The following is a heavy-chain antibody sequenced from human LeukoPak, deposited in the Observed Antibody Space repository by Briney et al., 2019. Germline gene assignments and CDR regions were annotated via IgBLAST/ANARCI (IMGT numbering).Heavy chain of an antibody. CDR2: IKSKSDGGTS. D-gene: IGHD2-2*01. Sequence: GVCVRLSCAASGFTFSNACMSWVRQAPGKGLEWGGRIKSKSDGGTSEDAAAVKGRFTISRDDSNNTLYLQMNRLKTEDTALYYCTTSLDCSSTSCYDISDYWGQGTLVTVSS. J-gene: IGHJ4*02. CDR3: TTSLDCSSTSCYDISDY. V-gene: IGHV3-15*01. CDR1: GFTFSNAC.